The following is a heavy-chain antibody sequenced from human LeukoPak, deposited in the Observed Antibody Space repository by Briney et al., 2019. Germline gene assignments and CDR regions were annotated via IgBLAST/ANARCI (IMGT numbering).Heavy chain of an antibody. CDR3: ARDPTPRYCSGGSCYTHYGMDV. Sequence: GGSLRLSCAASAFTFSSYTMNWVRQAPGKGLEWVSAITSSRNYIYYAESVKGRFTISRDNAKNSVYLQMNSLRAEDTAVYYRARDPTPRYCSGGSCYTHYGMDVWGQGTTVTVSS. CDR1: AFTFSSYT. V-gene: IGHV3-21*06. CDR2: ITSSRNYI. J-gene: IGHJ6*02. D-gene: IGHD2-15*01.